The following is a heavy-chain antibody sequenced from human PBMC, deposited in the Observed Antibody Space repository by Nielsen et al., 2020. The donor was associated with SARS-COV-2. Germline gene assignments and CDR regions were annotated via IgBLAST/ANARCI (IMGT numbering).Heavy chain of an antibody. Sequence: GGSLRLSCSASGFTFSSYAMSWVRQAPVKGLEWVSTISDNGDDTYYADSVKGRFTISRDNSKNTLYLQMNSLRAEDTAVYYCARGLAAAGLDYWGQGTLVTVSS. CDR1: GFTFSSYA. V-gene: IGHV3-23*01. J-gene: IGHJ4*02. CDR2: ISDNGDDT. D-gene: IGHD6-13*01. CDR3: ARGLAAAGLDY.